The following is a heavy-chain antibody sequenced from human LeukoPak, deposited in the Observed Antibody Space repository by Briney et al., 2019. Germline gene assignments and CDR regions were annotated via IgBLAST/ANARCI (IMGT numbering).Heavy chain of an antibody. CDR1: GGSISSYY. V-gene: IGHV4-59*01. D-gene: IGHD3-10*01. J-gene: IGHJ6*02. Sequence: SETLSLTCTVSGGSISSYYWSWIRQPPGKGLKWIGYIYYSGSTNYNPSLKSRVTISVDTSKNQFSLKLSSVTAADTAVYYCARANYYGSGSYPYYYGMDVWGQGTTVTVSS. CDR2: IYYSGST. CDR3: ARANYYGSGSYPYYYGMDV.